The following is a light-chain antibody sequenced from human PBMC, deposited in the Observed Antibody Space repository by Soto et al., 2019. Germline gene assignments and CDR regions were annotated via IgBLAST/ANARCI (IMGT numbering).Light chain of an antibody. CDR2: RND. CDR1: SSNVGSNS. J-gene: IGLJ2*01. CDR3: AAWDDSLSGQVA. V-gene: IGLV1-47*01. Sequence: QSALTQPPSASGTPGQRVTISCSGSSSNVGSNSVYWYQQLPGTAPKLLIYRNDQRPSGVPDRFSGSKSGVSASLAISGLRSEDEANYYCAAWDDSLSGQVAFGGGTKLTVL.